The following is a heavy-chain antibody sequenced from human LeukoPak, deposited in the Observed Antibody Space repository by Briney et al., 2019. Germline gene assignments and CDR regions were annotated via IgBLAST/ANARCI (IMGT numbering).Heavy chain of an antibody. CDR2: IWYDGSNK. CDR1: GFTFSSYG. CDR3: ARSRYCSGGSCYYFDY. D-gene: IGHD2-15*01. J-gene: IGHJ4*02. V-gene: IGHV3-33*01. Sequence: PGGSLRLSCAASGFTFSSYGTHWVRQAPGKGLEWVAVIWYDGSNKYYADSVKGRFTISRDNSKNTLYLQMNSLRAEDTAVYYCARSRYCSGGSCYYFDYWGQGTLVTVSS.